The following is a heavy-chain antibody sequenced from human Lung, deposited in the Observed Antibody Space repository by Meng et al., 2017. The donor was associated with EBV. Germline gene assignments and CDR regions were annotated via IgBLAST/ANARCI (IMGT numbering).Heavy chain of an antibody. CDR3: AKEGGSGPLDY. CDR1: GGSISSSNW. Sequence: GPDLGKPSQPLSLTCTGSGGSISSSNWWSWVRQPPGKGLEWIGEIYHSGSTNYNPSLKSRVTISVDKSKNQFSLKLSSVTAADTAVYYCAKEGGSGPLDYWGQGTLVTVSS. CDR2: IYHSGST. V-gene: IGHV4-4*02. D-gene: IGHD6-19*01. J-gene: IGHJ4*02.